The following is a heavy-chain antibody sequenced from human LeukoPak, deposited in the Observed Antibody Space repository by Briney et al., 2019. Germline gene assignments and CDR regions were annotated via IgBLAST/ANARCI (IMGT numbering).Heavy chain of an antibody. CDR2: ISSSSSYI. CDR3: ARSSSSTLNFDY. Sequence: GGSLSLSWAASGFAFSSYSMNWVRQAAGKWLEWVSSISSSSSYIYYADSVKGRFTISRHNAKNSTYLQMNSLRAAHPAVNFRARSSSSTLNFDYWGQGSLVTVSS. D-gene: IGHD6-6*01. J-gene: IGHJ4*02. CDR1: GFAFSSYS. V-gene: IGHV3-21*01.